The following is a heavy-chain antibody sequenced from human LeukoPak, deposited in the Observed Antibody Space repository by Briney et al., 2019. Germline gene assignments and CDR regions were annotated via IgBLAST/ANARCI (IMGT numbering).Heavy chain of an antibody. D-gene: IGHD1-20*01. J-gene: IGHJ4*02. Sequence: GGSLRLSCAASGFTFSSYNMKWVRQAPGKGLEWVSYISSGSTTIYYADSVKGRFTISRDNAKNSLYLQVNSLRAEDTAVYYCAVTGGTGYWGQGTLVTVSS. V-gene: IGHV3-48*01. CDR3: AVTGGTGY. CDR1: GFTFSSYN. CDR2: ISSGSTTI.